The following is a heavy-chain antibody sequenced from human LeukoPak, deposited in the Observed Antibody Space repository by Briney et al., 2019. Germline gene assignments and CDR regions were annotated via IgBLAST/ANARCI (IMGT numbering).Heavy chain of an antibody. Sequence: SVTLSLTCTVSGGSISSYYWSWIRQPPGKGLEWIGYIYYSGSTNYNPSLKSRVTMSVDTSKNQFSLKLSSVTAADTAVYYCARVLATMNFDYWGQGTLVTVSS. CDR2: IYYSGST. CDR3: ARVLATMNFDY. CDR1: GGSISSYY. V-gene: IGHV4-59*01. D-gene: IGHD5-24*01. J-gene: IGHJ4*02.